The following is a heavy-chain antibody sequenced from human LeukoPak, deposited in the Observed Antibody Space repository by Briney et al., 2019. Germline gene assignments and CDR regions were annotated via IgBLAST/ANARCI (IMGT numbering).Heavy chain of an antibody. CDR3: ASRDACSGGTCYGLRY. CDR2: ISSSSGSI. D-gene: IGHD2-15*01. Sequence: GGFLRLSCAASGFTFSSYTMHWVRQAPGKGLEWVSAISSSSGSIYYADSVKGRFTISRDNSKNTLSLQMNSLRVEDTAVYYCASRDACSGGTCYGLRYWGQGTLVTVSS. V-gene: IGHV3-23*01. J-gene: IGHJ4*02. CDR1: GFTFSSYT.